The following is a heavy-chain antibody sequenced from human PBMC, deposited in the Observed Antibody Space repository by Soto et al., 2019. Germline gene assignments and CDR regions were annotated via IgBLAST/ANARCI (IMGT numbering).Heavy chain of an antibody. J-gene: IGHJ4*02. CDR1: GFTFSNYA. V-gene: IGHV3-23*01. CDR2: VGGSGDST. D-gene: IGHD2-15*01. Sequence: EVQLLDSGGGLVQPGGSLRLSCAASGFTFSNYAMSWVRQAPGKGLEWVSGVGGSGDSTYYADSVKGRFTISRDNSKDTLYLHMNSLRAEDTAVYYCAKSPLGYCSGGSCYPPHYFDYWGPGTLVTVSS. CDR3: AKSPLGYCSGGSCYPPHYFDY.